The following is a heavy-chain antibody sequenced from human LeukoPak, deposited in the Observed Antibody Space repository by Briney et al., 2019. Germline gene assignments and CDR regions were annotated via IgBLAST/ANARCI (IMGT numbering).Heavy chain of an antibody. J-gene: IGHJ4*02. V-gene: IGHV3-7*01. D-gene: IGHD3-9*01. CDR1: GFTFSSYW. CDR2: IKQDGSEK. Sequence: PGGSLRLSCAASGFTFSSYWMSWVRQAPGEGLEWVANIKQDGSEKYYVDSVKGRFTISRDNAKNSLYLQMNSLRAEDTAVYYCARGKLTYYDILTGSYYFDYWGQGTLVTVSS. CDR3: ARGKLTYYDILTGSYYFDY.